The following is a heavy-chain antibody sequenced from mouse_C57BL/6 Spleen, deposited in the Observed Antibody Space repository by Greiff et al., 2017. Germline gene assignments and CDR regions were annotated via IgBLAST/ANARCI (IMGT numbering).Heavy chain of an antibody. CDR1: GYTFTSYW. V-gene: IGHV1-52*01. Sequence: VQLQQPGAELVRPGSSVKLSCKASGYTFTSYWMHWVKQRPIQGLEWIGNIDPSDSETHYNQKFKDKATLTVDKSSSTAYMQLSSLTSEDSAVYYCARSRTGTDYAMDYWGQGTSVTVSS. CDR3: ARSRTGTDYAMDY. J-gene: IGHJ4*01. CDR2: IDPSDSET. D-gene: IGHD4-1*01.